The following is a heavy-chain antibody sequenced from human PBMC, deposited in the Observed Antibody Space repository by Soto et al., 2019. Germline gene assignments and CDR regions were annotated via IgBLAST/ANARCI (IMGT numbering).Heavy chain of an antibody. CDR3: AREQGGYDSSGPRDY. Sequence: PGGSLRLSCAASGFTFSSYGMHWVRQAPGKGLEWVAVIWYDGSNKYYADSVKGRFTISRDNSKNTLYLQMNSLRAEDTAVYYCAREQGGYDSSGPRDYWGQGTLVTVSS. D-gene: IGHD3-22*01. J-gene: IGHJ4*02. CDR1: GFTFSSYG. CDR2: IWYDGSNK. V-gene: IGHV3-33*01.